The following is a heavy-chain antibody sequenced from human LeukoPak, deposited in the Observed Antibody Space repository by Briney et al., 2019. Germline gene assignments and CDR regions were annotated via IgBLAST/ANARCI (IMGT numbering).Heavy chain of an antibody. D-gene: IGHD2-15*01. CDR1: GFTFSSYA. CDR3: AKDRAGYCSGGSCSTFDY. V-gene: IGHV3-23*01. J-gene: IGHJ4*02. Sequence: GGSLRLSCAASGFTFSSYAMSWVRQARGKGLEWVSAISGSGGSTYYADSVKGRFTISRDNSKNTLYLQMNSLRAEDTAVYYCAKDRAGYCSGGSCSTFDYWGQGTLVTVSS. CDR2: ISGSGGST.